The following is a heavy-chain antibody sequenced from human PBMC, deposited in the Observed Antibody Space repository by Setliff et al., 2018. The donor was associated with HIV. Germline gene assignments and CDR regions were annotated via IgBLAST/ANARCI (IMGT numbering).Heavy chain of an antibody. CDR3: AKLPAPVVTRTDDY. V-gene: IGHV3-30*02. D-gene: IGHD2-21*02. J-gene: IGHJ4*02. CDR2: TRYDGSNK. CDR1: GFTFSSYG. Sequence: GGSLRLSCAASGFTFSSYGMHWVRQAPGKGLEWVAFTRYDGSNKYYADSVKGRFTISRDNSKNTLYLQMNSLRAEDTAVYYCAKLPAPVVTRTDDYWGQGTLVTVSS.